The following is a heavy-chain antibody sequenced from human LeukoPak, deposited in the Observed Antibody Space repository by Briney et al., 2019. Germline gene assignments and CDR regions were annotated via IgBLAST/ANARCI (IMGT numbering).Heavy chain of an antibody. CDR1: GFTLSSYS. V-gene: IGHV3-48*04. Sequence: GGSLRLSCAASGFTLSSYSMNWVRQAPGKGLEWVSYISSSSSTIYYADSVKGRFTISRDNAKNSLYLQMNSLRAEDTAVYYCARVPYYDFWSGYLDYWGQGTLVTVSS. D-gene: IGHD3-3*01. CDR2: ISSSSSTI. J-gene: IGHJ4*02. CDR3: ARVPYYDFWSGYLDY.